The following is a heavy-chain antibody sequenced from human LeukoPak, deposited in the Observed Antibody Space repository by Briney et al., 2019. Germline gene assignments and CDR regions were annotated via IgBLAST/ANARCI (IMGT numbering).Heavy chain of an antibody. Sequence: GGSLRLSCAASGFTFSSYEMNWVRQAPGRGPQWVSYISSSGDTIYYADSVKGRFTISRDNSKNTVYLQMNSLRAEDTAVYYCAKWDAYIESWGQGTLVTVS. CDR1: GFTFSSYE. D-gene: IGHD3-16*01. J-gene: IGHJ5*02. V-gene: IGHV3-48*03. CDR3: AKWDAYIES. CDR2: ISSSGDTI.